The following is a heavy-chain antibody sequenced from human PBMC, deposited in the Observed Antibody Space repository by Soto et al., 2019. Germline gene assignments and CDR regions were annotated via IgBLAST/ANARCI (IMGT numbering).Heavy chain of an antibody. J-gene: IGHJ6*02. CDR2: IIPIFGTA. CDR1: GGTFSSYA. D-gene: IGHD3-22*01. CDR3: ARETGAGYYYEGDVDYYYYGMDV. Sequence: QVQLVQSGAEVKKPGSSVKVSCKASGGTFSSYAISWVRQAPGQGLEWMGGIIPIFGTANYAQKFQGRVTSTADESTITAYMELSSLRAEATAVYYWARETGAGYYYEGDVDYYYYGMDVWGQGTTVTVSS. V-gene: IGHV1-69*01.